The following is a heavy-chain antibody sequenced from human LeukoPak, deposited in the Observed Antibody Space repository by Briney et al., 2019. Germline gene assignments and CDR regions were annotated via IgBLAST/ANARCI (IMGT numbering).Heavy chain of an antibody. CDR1: GFTFSSYS. J-gene: IGHJ4*02. Sequence: GGSLRLSCAASGFTFSSYSMNWVRQAPGKGLEWVSYISSSSSTIYYADSVKGRFTISRDNAKNSLYLQMNSLRAEDTALYYCAKVRDAAAVYFDYWGQGTLVTVSS. CDR2: ISSSSSTI. V-gene: IGHV3-48*04. CDR3: AKVRDAAAVYFDY. D-gene: IGHD6-13*01.